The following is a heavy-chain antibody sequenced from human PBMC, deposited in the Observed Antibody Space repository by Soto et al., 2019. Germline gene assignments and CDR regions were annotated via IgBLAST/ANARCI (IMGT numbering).Heavy chain of an antibody. CDR1: GFTFSNAW. V-gene: IGHV3-15*01. CDR2: IKSKTDGGTT. D-gene: IGHD3-10*01. J-gene: IGHJ6*03. CDR3: TTVDALLVRGVPYYYYYMDV. Sequence: PGGSLRLSCAASGFTFSNAWMSWVRQAPGKGLEWVGRIKSKTDGGTTDYAAPVKGRFTISRDDSKNTLYLQMNSLKTEDTAVYYCTTVDALLVRGVPYYYYYMDVWGKGTTVTVSS.